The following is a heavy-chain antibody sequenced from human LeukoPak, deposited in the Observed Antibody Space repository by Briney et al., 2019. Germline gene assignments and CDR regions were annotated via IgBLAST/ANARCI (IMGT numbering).Heavy chain of an antibody. CDR3: AMSLFPEATNEY. D-gene: IGHD1-26*01. CDR1: GFTVSSNY. J-gene: IGHJ4*02. V-gene: IGHV3-53*01. Sequence: GGSLRLSCAASGFTVSSNYMSWVRQAPGKGLEWVSVIYSGGSTYYADSVKGRFTISRDNSKNTLYLQMNSLRAEDTAVYYCAMSLFPEATNEYWGQGTLVTVSS. CDR2: IYSGGST.